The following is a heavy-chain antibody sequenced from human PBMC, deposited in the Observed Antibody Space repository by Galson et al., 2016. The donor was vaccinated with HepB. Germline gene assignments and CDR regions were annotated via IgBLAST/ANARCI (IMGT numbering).Heavy chain of an antibody. CDR2: IYSGGST. J-gene: IGHJ6*02. Sequence: SLRLSCAASGFTVSSNYMTWVRQAPGKGPEWVSVIYSGGSTYYADSVKGRFIISRDNSKNTLYLQMNSLRAEDTAVYYCARDNNYYYGMDVWGQGTTVTVSS. CDR3: ARDNNYYYGMDV. V-gene: IGHV3-53*01. CDR1: GFTVSSNY. D-gene: IGHD2/OR15-2a*01.